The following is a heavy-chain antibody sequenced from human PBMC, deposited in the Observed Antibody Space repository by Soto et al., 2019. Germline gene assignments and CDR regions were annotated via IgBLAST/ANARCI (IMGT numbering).Heavy chain of an antibody. CDR3: AIEGDLAVAGTGFDY. CDR2: INPTGGST. CDR1: GYTFTSYY. D-gene: IGHD6-19*01. V-gene: IGHV1-46*01. J-gene: IGHJ4*02. Sequence: QVQLVQSGAEVEKPGASVKVSCKASGYTFTSYYIHWVRQAPGQGLEWLGIINPTGGSTRYAQRFQCRVTMTTDTSTRTVFMERTSLTSDDTAVYFCAIEGDLAVAGTGFDYWGQGTLVTVSS.